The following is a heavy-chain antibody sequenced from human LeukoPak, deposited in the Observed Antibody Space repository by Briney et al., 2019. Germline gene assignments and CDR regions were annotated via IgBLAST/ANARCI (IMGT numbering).Heavy chain of an antibody. CDR2: IYTSGST. CDR1: GGSIRSFY. V-gene: IGHV4-4*07. CDR3: ARAQYYYDSSGRNWFDP. J-gene: IGHJ5*02. Sequence: SETLSLTCTVSGGSIRSFYWSWIRQPAGKGLEWIGRIYTSGSTNYNPSLKSRVTMSVDTSKNQFSLKLSSVTAADTAVYYCARAQYYYDSSGRNWFDPWGQGTLVTVSS. D-gene: IGHD3-22*01.